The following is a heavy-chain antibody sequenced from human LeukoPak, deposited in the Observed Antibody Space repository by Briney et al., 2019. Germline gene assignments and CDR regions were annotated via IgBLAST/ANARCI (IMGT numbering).Heavy chain of an antibody. CDR1: GGSISSYY. J-gene: IGHJ4*02. CDR3: ARESGGNFDY. D-gene: IGHD4-23*01. Sequence: SETLSLTCTVSGGSISSYYWSWIRQPPGKGLEWIGYIYYSGSTNYNPSLKSRVTISVDTSKNQFSLRLSSVTAADTAVYYCARESGGNFDYWGQGTLVTVSS. V-gene: IGHV4-59*01. CDR2: IYYSGST.